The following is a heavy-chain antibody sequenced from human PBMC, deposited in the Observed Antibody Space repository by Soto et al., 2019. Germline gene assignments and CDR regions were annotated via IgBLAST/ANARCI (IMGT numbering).Heavy chain of an antibody. CDR2: ISAYTDTP. Sequence: ASVKVSCKASGYTLTNFGVTWVRRAPGQGLEWMGWISAYTDTPNYAQKFQGRVTMTIDTSTSTAYMDLRSLTSDDTAVYYCARVIPGVEAWFDPWGQGTLVTVSS. J-gene: IGHJ5*02. V-gene: IGHV1-18*01. CDR3: ARVIPGVEAWFDP. D-gene: IGHD2-2*01. CDR1: GYTLTNFG.